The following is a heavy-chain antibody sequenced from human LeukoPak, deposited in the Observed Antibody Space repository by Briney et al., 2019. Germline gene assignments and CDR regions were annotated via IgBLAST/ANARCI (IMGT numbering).Heavy chain of an antibody. CDR2: ISYDGSNK. CDR1: GFTFSSYA. Sequence: GGSLRLSCAASGFTFSSYAMHWVRQAPGKGLEWVAFISYDGSNKFYADSVKGRFAISRDNSKNTLYLQMNSLRAEDTAVYYCAREGGFCTNSVCYSYWYFDLWGRGTLVTVS. V-gene: IGHV3-30*09. J-gene: IGHJ2*01. D-gene: IGHD2-8*01. CDR3: AREGGFCTNSVCYSYWYFDL.